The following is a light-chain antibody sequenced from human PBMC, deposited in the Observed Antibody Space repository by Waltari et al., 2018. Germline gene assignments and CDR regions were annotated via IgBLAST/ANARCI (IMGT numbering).Light chain of an antibody. CDR2: GAS. J-gene: IGKJ1*01. V-gene: IGKV3-20*01. Sequence: EIVLTQSPGTLSLSPGERATLSCRDSQSISRYLVWYQQKPGQAPRLLIYGASSRATGIPDRFSGSGSGTDFSLTINRLESEDFAVYYCQHYVSLPVTFGQGTKVEIK. CDR1: QSISRY. CDR3: QHYVSLPVT.